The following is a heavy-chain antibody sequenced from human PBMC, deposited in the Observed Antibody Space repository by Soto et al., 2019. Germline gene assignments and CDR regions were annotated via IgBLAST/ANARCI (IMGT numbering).Heavy chain of an antibody. D-gene: IGHD2-21*01. J-gene: IGHJ4*02. CDR3: AKSLSALFSLGDFKY. Sequence: GGSLRLSCAASGFTFSSYALNWVRQAPGKGLEWVAEISGSGTSTYYAPSVKGRFIISSDSSKNTLYLRMYSLRAEDTAMYYCAKSLSALFSLGDFKYWGQGAQVTVSS. CDR1: GFTFSSYA. V-gene: IGHV3-23*01. CDR2: ISGSGTST.